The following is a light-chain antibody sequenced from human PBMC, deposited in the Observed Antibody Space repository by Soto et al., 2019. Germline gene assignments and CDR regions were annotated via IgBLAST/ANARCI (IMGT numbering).Light chain of an antibody. Sequence: SYELTQTSSVSVAPGQTARISCGGNNIGGKSVHWYQQKPGQGPVVVVYDDSDRPSGIPERFSGSNSGNTATLTISRVEAGDEADYHCQVWDDNSDHHVFGTGTQLTVL. CDR2: DDS. CDR1: NIGGKS. CDR3: QVWDDNSDHHV. V-gene: IGLV3-21*02. J-gene: IGLJ1*01.